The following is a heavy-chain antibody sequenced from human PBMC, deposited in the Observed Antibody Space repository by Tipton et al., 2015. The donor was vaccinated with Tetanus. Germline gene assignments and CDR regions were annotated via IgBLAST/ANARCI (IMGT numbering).Heavy chain of an antibody. J-gene: IGHJ5*02. Sequence: TLSLTCTVSGVSMIDSYWNWIRQPAGKGLEWIGCIYSSGTTNYDPSLRGRVTMSIDTSKNRFSLKLDSVTAADTAIYYCARALKQGANWFDPWGQGTLVTVSP. D-gene: IGHD3-16*01. CDR1: GVSMIDSY. CDR2: IYSSGTT. V-gene: IGHV4-4*07. CDR3: ARALKQGANWFDP.